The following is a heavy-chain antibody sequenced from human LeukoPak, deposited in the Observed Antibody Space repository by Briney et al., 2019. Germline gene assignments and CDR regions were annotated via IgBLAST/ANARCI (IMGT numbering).Heavy chain of an antibody. Sequence: PSETLSLTCTVSGGSISSYSWSWIRQPAGKGLEWIGRIYTSGSTKYNPSLTSRVTMSVDTSKNQFSLKLRSVTAADTAVYYCARAVRCSGGSCYFDYWGQGTLVTVCS. CDR2: IYTSGST. CDR1: GGSISSYS. D-gene: IGHD2-15*01. V-gene: IGHV4-4*07. CDR3: ARAVRCSGGSCYFDY. J-gene: IGHJ4*02.